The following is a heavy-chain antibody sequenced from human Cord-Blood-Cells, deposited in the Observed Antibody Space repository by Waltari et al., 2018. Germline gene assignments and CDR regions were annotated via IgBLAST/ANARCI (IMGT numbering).Heavy chain of an antibody. CDR2: IDYRGST. J-gene: IGHJ6*03. V-gene: IGHV4-61*01. CDR3: ARGPTGDISYYYYCYMDV. Sequence: QVQLQESGPGLVKPSETLSLTCTVSGGSVSSGSYYWSWIRQPPGTGLEWIGYIDYRGSTNYTPSLKGRVTISVDTSKNQFSLKLSSVTAADTAVYYCARGPTGDISYYYYCYMDVWGKGTTVTVSS. CDR1: GGSVSSGSYY. D-gene: IGHD7-27*01.